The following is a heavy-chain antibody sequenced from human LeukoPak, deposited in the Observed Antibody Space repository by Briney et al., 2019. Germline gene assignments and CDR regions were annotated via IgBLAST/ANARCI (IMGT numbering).Heavy chain of an antibody. CDR2: IKQDGSEK. J-gene: IGHJ4*02. CDR1: GFDFSTYW. D-gene: IGHD3-16*01. CDR3: AREAFGGATNY. V-gene: IGHV3-7*01. Sequence: GGSLRLSCAASGFDFSTYWMSWVRQAPGKGLEWVANIKQDGSEKYYVDSVKGRFTISRDNAKNSLFLQMSSLRVEDTAVYYCAREAFGGATNYWGQGTLVTVSS.